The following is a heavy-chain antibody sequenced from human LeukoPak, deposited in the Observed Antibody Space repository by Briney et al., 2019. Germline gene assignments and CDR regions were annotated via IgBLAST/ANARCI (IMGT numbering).Heavy chain of an antibody. J-gene: IGHJ4*02. V-gene: IGHV3-48*01. D-gene: IGHD3-22*01. CDR2: ISSSSSLI. Sequence: GGSLRLSCAASGFTFSTYSMNWVRQAPGKGLEWISYISSSSSLIYYADSVKGRFTISRDNAKNSLYLQMNSLRAEDTAVYYCAKGLRITMIVVVGYWGQGTLVTVSS. CDR3: AKGLRITMIVVVGY. CDR1: GFTFSTYS.